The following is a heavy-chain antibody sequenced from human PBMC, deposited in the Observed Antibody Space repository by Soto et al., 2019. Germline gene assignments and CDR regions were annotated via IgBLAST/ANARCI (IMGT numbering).Heavy chain of an antibody. CDR2: ISSSSSYI. Sequence: PGGSLRLSCAASGFTFSSYSMNWVRQAPGKGLEWVSSISSSSSYIYYADSVKGRFTISRDNAKNSLYLQMNSLRAGDTAVYYCARDRWGSCSSTSCPFNWFDPWGQGTLVTVSS. CDR3: ARDRWGSCSSTSCPFNWFDP. D-gene: IGHD2-2*01. CDR1: GFTFSSYS. J-gene: IGHJ5*02. V-gene: IGHV3-21*01.